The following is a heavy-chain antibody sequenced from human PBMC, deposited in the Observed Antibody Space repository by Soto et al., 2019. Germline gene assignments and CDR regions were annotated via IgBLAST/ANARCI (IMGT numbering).Heavy chain of an antibody. Sequence: EVQLEESGGGLIKPGASLTLSCAASDFILSDAWMKWVRQAPGEGLEWVGRIKGNAHGGTTDYAAPLKGRFTMLRDDSKNTLYLQMTSLETEDAAMYYCASYRDSSGLRRYEYWGQGALVTVSS. D-gene: IGHD3-22*01. CDR3: ASYRDSSGLRRYEY. J-gene: IGHJ4*02. CDR2: IKGNAHGGTT. V-gene: IGHV3-15*07. CDR1: DFILSDAW.